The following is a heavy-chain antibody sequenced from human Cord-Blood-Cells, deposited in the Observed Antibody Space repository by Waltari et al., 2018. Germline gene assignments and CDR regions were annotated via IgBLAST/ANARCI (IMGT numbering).Heavy chain of an antibody. CDR1: GGSFSGYY. CDR2: INHSGRT. D-gene: IGHD3-9*01. Sequence: QVQLQQWGAGLLKPSETLSLTCAVYGGSFSGYYWSWIRQPPGKGLEWIGEINHSGRTNYNPSLKSRVTISVDTSKNQFSLKLSSVTAADTAVYYCARGNYDILTGYYSNWGQGTLVTVSS. V-gene: IGHV4-34*01. J-gene: IGHJ4*02. CDR3: ARGNYDILTGYYSN.